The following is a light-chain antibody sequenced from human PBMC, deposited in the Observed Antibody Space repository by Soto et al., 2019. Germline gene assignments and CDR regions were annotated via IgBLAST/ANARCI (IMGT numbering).Light chain of an antibody. J-gene: IGLJ1*01. Sequence: QSVLTQPASVSGSPGQPITISCTGSSTDVGAYNYVSWYQQYPGQAPNLLIYEVSRRPSGFSHRFSGSKSVNTASLTISGLQAEDEAHYYCNSYTTMNTYVFGTGTKVTVL. CDR1: STDVGAYNY. V-gene: IGLV2-14*01. CDR3: NSYTTMNTYV. CDR2: EVS.